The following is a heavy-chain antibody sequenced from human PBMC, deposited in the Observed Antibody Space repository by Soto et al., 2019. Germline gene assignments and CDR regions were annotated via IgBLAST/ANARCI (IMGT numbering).Heavy chain of an antibody. CDR1: GYTFTSYA. V-gene: IGHV1-3*01. CDR2: INARNGNT. D-gene: IGHD3-10*01. J-gene: IGHJ4*02. Sequence: QVPLVQSGAEGKKPGASVKVSCKASGYTFTSYAMHWVRQAPGQRLEWMGWINARNGNTKYSQKFQVRVTITRDTPASTAYMEPSSLRSEDTAVYYCARRSPYGSGKAARFDYWGQGTLVTVSS. CDR3: ARRSPYGSGKAARFDY.